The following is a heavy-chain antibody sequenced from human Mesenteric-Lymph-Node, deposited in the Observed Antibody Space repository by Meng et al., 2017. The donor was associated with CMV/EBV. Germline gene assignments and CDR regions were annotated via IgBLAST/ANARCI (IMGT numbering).Heavy chain of an antibody. J-gene: IGHJ4*02. CDR2: ISYDGVHI. CDR1: GFGFNRYA. V-gene: IGHV3-30-3*01. Sequence: GGSLRLSCAASGFGFNRYALHWVRQAPGKGLQWVAVISYDGVHISYLDSVKGRFTISRDNSKDILYLQMNSLRDEDTAVYYCARDGDYCTNGVCYFDNWGQGTLVTVSS. CDR3: ARDGDYCTNGVCYFDN. D-gene: IGHD2-8*01.